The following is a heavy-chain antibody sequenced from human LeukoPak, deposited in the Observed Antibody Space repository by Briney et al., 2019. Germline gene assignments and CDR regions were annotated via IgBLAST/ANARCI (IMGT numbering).Heavy chain of an antibody. J-gene: IGHJ6*03. CDR1: GYPISNGYY. CDR3: ARDHKAEQYYYDNRVHYYYYYYMDV. CDR2: IYYSGST. D-gene: IGHD3-22*01. Sequence: SETLSLTCTVSGYPISNGYYWSWIRQPPGKGLEWIGYIYYSGSTNYNPSLKSRVTISVDTSMNQFSLKLSSVTAADTAVYYCARDHKAEQYYYDNRVHYYYYYYMDVWGKGTTVTVSS. V-gene: IGHV4-61*01.